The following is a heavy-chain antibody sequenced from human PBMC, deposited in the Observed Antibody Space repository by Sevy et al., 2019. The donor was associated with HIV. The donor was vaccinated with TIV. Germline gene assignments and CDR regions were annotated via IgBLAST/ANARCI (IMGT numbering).Heavy chain of an antibody. CDR3: ARDLQYNWNDGGPFDI. CDR1: GFTFSDYY. Sequence: GGSLRLSCAASGFTFSDYYMSWIRQAPGKGLEWVSYISSSGSTIYYADSVKGRFTISRDNAKNSLYLQMNSLRAEDTAVYYCARDLQYNWNDGGPFDIWGQGTMVTVSS. J-gene: IGHJ3*02. V-gene: IGHV3-11*01. D-gene: IGHD1-1*01. CDR2: ISSSGSTI.